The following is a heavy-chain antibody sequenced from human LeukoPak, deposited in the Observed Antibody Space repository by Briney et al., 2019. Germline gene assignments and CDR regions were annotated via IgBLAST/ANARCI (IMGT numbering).Heavy chain of an antibody. J-gene: IGHJ5*02. CDR1: GYTFTNYG. CDR2: ISIYNGNT. CDR3: ARITYDFWSGYYMPDDP. D-gene: IGHD3-3*01. V-gene: IGHV1-18*01. Sequence: ASVKVSCKASGYTFTNYGISWVRQAPGQGLEWMGWISIYNGNTDYAQKLRGRVTMTTDTSTSTACMELRSLRSDDTAVYYCARITYDFWSGYYMPDDPWGQGTLVTVSS.